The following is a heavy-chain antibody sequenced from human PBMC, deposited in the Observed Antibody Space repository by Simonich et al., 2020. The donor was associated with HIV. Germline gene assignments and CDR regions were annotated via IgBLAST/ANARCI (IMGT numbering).Heavy chain of an antibody. Sequence: QVQLQQWGAGLLKPSETLSLTCAVYGGSFSGYYWSCIRQPPGKGLECIGKINHSGRTNYNPSLKSRVTISVDTSKNQFSLKLSSVTAADTAVYYCARGFYQRLYYFDYWGQGTLVTVSS. V-gene: IGHV4-34*01. D-gene: IGHD2-2*01. CDR1: GGSFSGYY. CDR2: INHSGRT. CDR3: ARGFYQRLYYFDY. J-gene: IGHJ4*02.